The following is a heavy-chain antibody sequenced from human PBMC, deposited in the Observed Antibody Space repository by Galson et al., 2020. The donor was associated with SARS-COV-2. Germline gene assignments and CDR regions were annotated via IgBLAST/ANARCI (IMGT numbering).Heavy chain of an antibody. Sequence: GESLKISCAASGFTFSSYSMNWVRQAPGKGLEWVSSISSSSSYIYYADSVKGRFTISRDNAKNSLYLQMNSLRAEDTAVYYCARDYRPFYDSSGQHAFDIWGQGTMVTVSS. CDR1: GFTFSSYS. CDR3: ARDYRPFYDSSGQHAFDI. J-gene: IGHJ3*02. V-gene: IGHV3-21*01. D-gene: IGHD3-22*01. CDR2: ISSSSSYI.